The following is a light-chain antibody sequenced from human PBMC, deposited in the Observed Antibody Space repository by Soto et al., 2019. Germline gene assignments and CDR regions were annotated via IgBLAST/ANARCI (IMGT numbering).Light chain of an antibody. Sequence: EVVMRQSPATLSVSPGESATLSCRASQGICGTLAWYQRKPGQTPRLLIYDTSTRATGVPTRFSGSRSGAEFTLTINSLQSEDFAVYYCQQYDNSPRTFGQGTKVDIK. CDR3: QQYDNSPRT. CDR2: DTS. V-gene: IGKV3-15*01. CDR1: QGICGT. J-gene: IGKJ1*01.